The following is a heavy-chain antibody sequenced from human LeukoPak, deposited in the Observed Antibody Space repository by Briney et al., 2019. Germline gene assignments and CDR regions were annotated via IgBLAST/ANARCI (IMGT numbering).Heavy chain of an antibody. V-gene: IGHV3-74*01. CDR2: INSDGSSA. CDR3: ARDDPGRDAFDI. Sequence: PGGSLRLSCADSGFTFSRNWMHWVRQAPGKGLVWVSRINSDGSSASYADSVKGRFTISRDNAKNTLYLQMNSQRAEDTAVYYCARDDPGRDAFDIWGQGTMVTVSS. J-gene: IGHJ3*02. CDR1: GFTFSRNW.